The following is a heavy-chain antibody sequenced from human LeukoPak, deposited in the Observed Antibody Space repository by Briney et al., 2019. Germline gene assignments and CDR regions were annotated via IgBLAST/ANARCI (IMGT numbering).Heavy chain of an antibody. J-gene: IGHJ5*02. CDR1: GFTFSSYS. CDR3: ARAGSSNWFDP. Sequence: PGGSLRLSCAASGFTFSSYSMNWVRQAPGKGLEWVSSISSSSSYIYYADSVKGRFTISRDNAKNSLYLQMNSLRVEDTAVYYCARAGSSNWFDPWGQGTLVTVSS. V-gene: IGHV3-21*04. D-gene: IGHD3-10*01. CDR2: ISSSSSYI.